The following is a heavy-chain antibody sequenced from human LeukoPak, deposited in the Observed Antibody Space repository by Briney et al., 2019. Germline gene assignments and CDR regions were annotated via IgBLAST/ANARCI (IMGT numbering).Heavy chain of an antibody. D-gene: IGHD5-24*01. CDR2: MSYDGSNK. CDR1: GFTFSDHY. V-gene: IGHV3-30*18. Sequence: GGSLRLSCAASGFTFSDHYMDWVRQAPGKGLEWVAVMSYDGSNKYYADSVKGRFTISRDNPKNTVFLQMNSLRGDDTAVYYCVKGGDGSIPFDYWGQGTLVTVSS. CDR3: VKGGDGSIPFDY. J-gene: IGHJ4*02.